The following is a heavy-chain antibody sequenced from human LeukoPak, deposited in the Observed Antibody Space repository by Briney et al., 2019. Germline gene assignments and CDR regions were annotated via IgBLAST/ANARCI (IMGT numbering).Heavy chain of an antibody. V-gene: IGHV1-46*01. D-gene: IGHD2-8*02. CDR2: INPSGGRT. CDR3: ARDLVPDNYCYGMDV. Sequence: ASVKVSCKASGYTFTSYYMHWVRQAPGQGLEWMGIINPSGGRTTYAQKFQGRVTMTRDTSTSTVYMELSSLRSEDTAVYYCARDLVPDNYCYGMDVWGQGTTVTVSS. J-gene: IGHJ6*02. CDR1: GYTFTSYY.